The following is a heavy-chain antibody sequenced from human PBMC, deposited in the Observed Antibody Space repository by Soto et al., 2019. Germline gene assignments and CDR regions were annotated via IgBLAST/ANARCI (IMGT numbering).Heavy chain of an antibody. V-gene: IGHV1-18*04. J-gene: IGHJ4*02. CDR2: ISAYNGNT. CDR3: ARDLSDYGRLRGIDY. D-gene: IGHD4-17*01. CDR1: GYTFTSYG. Sequence: ASVKVSCKASGYTFTSYGISWVRQAPGQGLEWMGWISAYNGNTNYARKLQGRVTMTTDTSTSTAYMELRSLRSDDTAVYYCARDLSDYGRLRGIDYWGQGTLVTVSS.